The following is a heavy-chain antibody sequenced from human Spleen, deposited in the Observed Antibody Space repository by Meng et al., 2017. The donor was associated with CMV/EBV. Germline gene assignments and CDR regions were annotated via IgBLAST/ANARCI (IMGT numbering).Heavy chain of an antibody. D-gene: IGHD2-2*02. CDR1: GYTFTTYG. V-gene: IGHV1-2*02. J-gene: IGHJ2*01. CDR3: ARVGIPSAIADFWYFDL. Sequence: ASVKVSCKASGYTFTTYGISWVRQAPGQGLEWMGWINPNSGGTNYAQKFQGRVTMTRDTSISTAYMELSRLRSDDTAVYYCARVGIPSAIADFWYFDLWGRGTLVTVSS. CDR2: INPNSGGT.